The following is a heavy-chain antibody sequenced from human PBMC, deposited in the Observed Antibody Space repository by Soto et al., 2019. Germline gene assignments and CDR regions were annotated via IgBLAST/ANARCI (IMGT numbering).Heavy chain of an antibody. Sequence: GGSLRLSCAASGFIFSNYGMHWVRQAPGKGLEWVAVTSYDGTKKYYGDSVKGRFTSSRDNSMNTLYLQMDSLSAEDTAVYYCAKVFTMIVVVPPYYYYGMDVWGQGTTVTVSS. CDR2: TSYDGTKK. V-gene: IGHV3-30*18. D-gene: IGHD3-22*01. CDR3: AKVFTMIVVVPPYYYYGMDV. J-gene: IGHJ6*02. CDR1: GFIFSNYG.